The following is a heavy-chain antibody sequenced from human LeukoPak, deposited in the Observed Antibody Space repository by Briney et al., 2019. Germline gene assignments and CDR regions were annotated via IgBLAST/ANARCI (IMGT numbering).Heavy chain of an antibody. CDR2: ISSTGSAR. D-gene: IGHD5-18*01. J-gene: IGHJ4*02. V-gene: IGHV3-48*01. CDR1: GFTFSDYT. CDR3: AGEARGYSYGARYDIDY. Sequence: GGSLRLSCAASGFTFSDYTMNWVRQAPGKGLEWVSYISSTGSARDYADSVKGRFTISRDNAKKSLSLLMNCLRAEDTAVYFCAGEARGYSYGARYDIDYWGQGTLVTVSS.